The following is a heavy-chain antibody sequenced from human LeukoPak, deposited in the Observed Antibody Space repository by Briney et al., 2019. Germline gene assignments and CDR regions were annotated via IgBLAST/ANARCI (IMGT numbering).Heavy chain of an antibody. D-gene: IGHD3-22*01. V-gene: IGHV3-30*14. CDR1: GFTFSSDA. Sequence: GGSLGLSCAASGFTFSSDAMHWVRQAPGKGLEWVAVISYDGSNKYYADSVKGRFTISRDNSKNTLYLQMNSLRAEDTAVYYCARDSYSSGPYDAFDIWGQGTMVTVSS. J-gene: IGHJ3*02. CDR2: ISYDGSNK. CDR3: ARDSYSSGPYDAFDI.